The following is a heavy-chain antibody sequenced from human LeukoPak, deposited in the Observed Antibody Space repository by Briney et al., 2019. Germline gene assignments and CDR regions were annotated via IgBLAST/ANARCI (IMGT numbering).Heavy chain of an antibody. CDR3: ARAGIVAVIGYGMDV. D-gene: IGHD5-12*01. Sequence: GRSLRLSCTTSGFTFSDYALSWVRQAPGKGLEWVSLIRNKAFRETSEYAASVEGRFSLSSDASKSIVYLQMHSLQTEATAVYYCARAGIVAVIGYGMDVWGRATTVTVSS. J-gene: IGHJ6*02. V-gene: IGHV3-49*04. CDR1: GFTFSDYA. CDR2: IRNKAFRETS.